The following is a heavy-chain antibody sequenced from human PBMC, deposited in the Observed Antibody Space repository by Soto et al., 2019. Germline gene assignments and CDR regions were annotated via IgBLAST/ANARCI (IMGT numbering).Heavy chain of an antibody. D-gene: IGHD1-1*01. J-gene: IGHJ4*02. V-gene: IGHV1-8*01. Sequence: QVQLVQSWAEVKKPGASVKVSCKASGYTFSDHDINWVRQASGQGPEWLGWMNPNMGDTGYAQNFQGRVTMTRDTSKRTAYMELSSLRSEDTDVYYCARVGGNWNDDYFDYWGQGTLVTVSS. CDR3: ARVGGNWNDDYFDY. CDR2: MNPNMGDT. CDR1: GYTFSDHD.